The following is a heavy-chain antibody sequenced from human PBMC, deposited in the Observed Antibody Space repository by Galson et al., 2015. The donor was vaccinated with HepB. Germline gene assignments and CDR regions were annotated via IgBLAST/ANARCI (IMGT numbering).Heavy chain of an antibody. J-gene: IGHJ2*01. Sequence: SVKVSCKASGYNFTGYYIHWVRQAPGQGLEWMGWISAYNGDTNYTQNLQGRVTMTTDTSTSTAYMELRSLRSDDTAVYYCARDQGPHWRRRDFDLWGRGTLVTVSS. CDR3: ARDQGPHWRRRDFDL. CDR2: ISAYNGDT. CDR1: GYNFTGYY. D-gene: IGHD1-1*01. V-gene: IGHV1-18*04.